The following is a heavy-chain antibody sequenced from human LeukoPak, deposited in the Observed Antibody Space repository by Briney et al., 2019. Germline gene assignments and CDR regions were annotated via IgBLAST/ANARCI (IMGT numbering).Heavy chain of an antibody. CDR1: GFTFSSYS. CDR2: ISSSSSTI. V-gene: IGHV3-48*04. Sequence: GGSLRLSCAASGFTFSSYSMNWIRQAPGKGLEWVSYISSSSSTIYYADSVKGRFTISRDNAKNSLYLQMNSLRAEDTAVYYCARDRGSYNYWGQGTLVTVSS. CDR3: ARDRGSYNY. J-gene: IGHJ4*02. D-gene: IGHD1-26*01.